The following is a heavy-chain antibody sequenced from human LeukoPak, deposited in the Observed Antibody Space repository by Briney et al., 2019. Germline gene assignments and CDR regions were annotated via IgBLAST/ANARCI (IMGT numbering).Heavy chain of an antibody. CDR2: IYYSGST. D-gene: IGHD2-2*01. CDR1: GGSINSYC. Sequence: SETLSLTCTVSGGSINSYCWSWIRQPPGKGLEWFGYIYYSGSTNYNPSLKSRRTISVDTSKNQFSLRLRSVTGADTAVYYCAREQFQLPSGSFDIWGQGTTVTVSS. CDR3: AREQFQLPSGSFDI. V-gene: IGHV4-59*01. J-gene: IGHJ3*02.